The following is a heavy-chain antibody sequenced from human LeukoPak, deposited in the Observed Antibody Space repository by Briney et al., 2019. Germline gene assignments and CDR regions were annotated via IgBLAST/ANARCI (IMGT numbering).Heavy chain of an antibody. CDR1: GGSFSGYY. V-gene: IGHV4-34*01. CDR3: ASRGYDILTGYLDY. D-gene: IGHD3-9*01. J-gene: IGHJ4*02. Sequence: SETLSLTCAVYGGSFSGYYWSWIRQPPGKRLEWIGEINHSGSTNYNPSLKSRVTISVDTSKNQFSLKLSSVTAADTAVYYCASRGYDILTGYLDYWGQGTLVTVSS. CDR2: INHSGST.